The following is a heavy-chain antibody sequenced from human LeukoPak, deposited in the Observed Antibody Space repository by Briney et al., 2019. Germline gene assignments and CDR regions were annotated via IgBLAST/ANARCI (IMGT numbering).Heavy chain of an antibody. D-gene: IGHD4-23*01. Sequence: GASVKVSCKASGYTFTSYYMHWVRQAPGQGLEWMGIINPSGGSTSYAQKFQGRVTMTRDTSTSTVYMELSSLRSEDTAVYYCARDPSPYGGNYYLDYWGQGTLVTVSS. V-gene: IGHV1-46*01. CDR1: GYTFTSYY. CDR3: ARDPSPYGGNYYLDY. J-gene: IGHJ4*02. CDR2: INPSGGST.